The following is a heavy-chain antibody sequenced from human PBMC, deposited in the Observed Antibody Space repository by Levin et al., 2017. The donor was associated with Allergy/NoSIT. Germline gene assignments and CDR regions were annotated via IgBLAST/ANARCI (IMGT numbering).Heavy chain of an antibody. Sequence: GGSLRLSCAASGFTFSTYGMHWLRQAPGKGLEWVAVIWYDGSIKYYEDSVKGRFTISRDNSKNTLYLQMNSLRAEDTAVYYCARAVGPFDYWGQGTLVTVSS. D-gene: IGHD1-26*01. V-gene: IGHV3-33*01. CDR1: GFTFSTYG. J-gene: IGHJ4*02. CDR2: IWYDGSIK. CDR3: ARAVGPFDY.